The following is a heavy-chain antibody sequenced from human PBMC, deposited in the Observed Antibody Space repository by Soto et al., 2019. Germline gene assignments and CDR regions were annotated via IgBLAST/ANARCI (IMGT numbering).Heavy chain of an antibody. Sequence: EVQLLESGGDLIQPGGSLRLSCVASGLTFGSRAMSWVRQSPGEGLEWVSTISGRGGNTYYADSVKGRFTISRDNSRNTLYLQMDSLRVEDSAVYSCAKAGCSGGTCYLYYFDYWGQGALVTVSS. CDR1: GLTFGSRA. CDR2: ISGRGGNT. CDR3: AKAGCSGGTCYLYYFDY. D-gene: IGHD2-15*01. V-gene: IGHV3-23*01. J-gene: IGHJ4*02.